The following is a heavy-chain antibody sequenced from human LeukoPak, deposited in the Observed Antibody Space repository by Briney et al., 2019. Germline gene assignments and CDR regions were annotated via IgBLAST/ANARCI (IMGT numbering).Heavy chain of an antibody. J-gene: IGHJ6*03. V-gene: IGHV1-2*02. CDR3: ARDRIAVAGFYYYYMDV. CDR1: GYTFTGYY. CDR2: TNPNSGGT. D-gene: IGHD6-19*01. Sequence: ASVKVSCKASGYTFTGYYMHWVRQAPGQGLEWMGWTNPNSGGTNYAQKFQGRVTMTRDTSISTAYMELSRLRSDDTAVYYCARDRIAVAGFYYYYMDVWGKGTTVTVSS.